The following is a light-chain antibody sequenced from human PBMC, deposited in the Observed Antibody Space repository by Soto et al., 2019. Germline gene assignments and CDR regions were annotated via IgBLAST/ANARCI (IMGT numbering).Light chain of an antibody. CDR2: GAS. J-gene: IGKJ4*01. CDR1: QSVSRSI. V-gene: IGKV3-20*01. CDR3: QHYDTSLT. Sequence: EIVLTQSPGTLSLSPGERATLSCRASQSVSRSIFACYQQQPGQAPRLLIYGASSRATGIPGRFSGAGSGTYFTLSINRLEPEDFAVYYCQHYDTSLTFGGGTKVEL.